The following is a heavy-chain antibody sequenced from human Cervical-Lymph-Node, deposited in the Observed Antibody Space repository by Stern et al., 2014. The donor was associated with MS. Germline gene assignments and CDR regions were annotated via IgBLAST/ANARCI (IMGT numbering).Heavy chain of an antibody. D-gene: IGHD6-13*01. J-gene: IGHJ4*02. CDR1: GFNFDPSA. V-gene: IGHV3-9*01. CDR2: ITWNSNII. Sequence: EVQLVESGGGLVQPGRSLRLSCAASGFNFDPSALHWVRQAPGMGLGWVSGITWNSNIIQYAESVKGRFTVSRDNTKSSLYLQMNSLGTEDSALYYCAKGLMYSTSWPLDAWGQGTLVIVSS. CDR3: AKGLMYSTSWPLDA.